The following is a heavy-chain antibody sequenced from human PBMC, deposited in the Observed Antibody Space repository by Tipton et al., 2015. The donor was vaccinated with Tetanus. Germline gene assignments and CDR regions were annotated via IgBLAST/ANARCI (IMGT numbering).Heavy chain of an antibody. D-gene: IGHD3-10*01. CDR2: IYTSGST. Sequence: LRLSCTVSGGSISSYYWSWIRQPAGKGLEWIGRIYTSGSTNYNPSLKSRVTMSVDTSKNQFSLKLSSVTAAGTAVYYCARHAASRITMVRGVIDPFDYWGQGTLVTVSS. CDR3: ARHAASRITMVRGVIDPFDY. CDR1: GGSISSYY. J-gene: IGHJ4*02. V-gene: IGHV4-4*07.